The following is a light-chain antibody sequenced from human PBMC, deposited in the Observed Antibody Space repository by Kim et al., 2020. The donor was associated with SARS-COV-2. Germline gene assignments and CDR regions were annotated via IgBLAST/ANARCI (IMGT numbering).Light chain of an antibody. V-gene: IGKV3-15*01. Sequence: EIVMTQSPATLSVSPGERATLSCRASQSVSSNLAWYQQKPGQAPRLLIYGASTRDTGIPSRFSGSGSGTEFTLTISSLQSEDFAVYSCQQYNNWPYTFGQGTKLEI. CDR1: QSVSSN. CDR2: GAS. J-gene: IGKJ2*01. CDR3: QQYNNWPYT.